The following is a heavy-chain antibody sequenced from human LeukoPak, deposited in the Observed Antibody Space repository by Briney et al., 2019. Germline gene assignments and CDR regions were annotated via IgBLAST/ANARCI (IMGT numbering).Heavy chain of an antibody. CDR1: GFTFSSYW. D-gene: IGHD2/OR15-2a*01. J-gene: IGHJ6*02. V-gene: IGHV3-7*05. CDR3: ARDFYGPYYYYGMDV. CDR2: IKQDGTEK. Sequence: GGSLRLSCAASGFTFSSYWMSWVRQAPGKGLEWVANIKQDGTEKYYVDSVKGRFTISRDNAKNSLYLQMNSLRAEATAVYYCARDFYGPYYYYGMDVWGQGTTVTVSS.